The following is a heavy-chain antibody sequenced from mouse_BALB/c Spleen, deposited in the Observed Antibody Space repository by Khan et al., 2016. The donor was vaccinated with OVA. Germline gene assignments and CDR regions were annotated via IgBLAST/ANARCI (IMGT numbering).Heavy chain of an antibody. V-gene: IGHV1-4*01. CDR1: GYTFTTYT. CDR2: INPSNGYT. Sequence: LEESGAELARPGASVKMSCNASGYTFTTYTMHWVKQRPGQGLEWIGYINPSNGYTNYNQKFKDKSTLTADKSSSTAYMQLSSLTSDYSAVYYCAREGAYYRSDGWFSYWGQGTLVTVSA. J-gene: IGHJ3*01. D-gene: IGHD2-14*01. CDR3: AREGAYYRSDGWFSY.